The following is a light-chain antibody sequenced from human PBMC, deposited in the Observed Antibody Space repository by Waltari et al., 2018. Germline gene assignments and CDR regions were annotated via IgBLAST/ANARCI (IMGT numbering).Light chain of an antibody. V-gene: IGLV2-23*01. CDR3: CSYAGSTPRI. CDR2: EGV. CDR1: SNHFGRDNL. J-gene: IGLJ2*01. Sequence: QSALTQPASVSGSPGPPLTISCTGTSNHFGRDNLVPWYHQPPGKPPKVLIYEGVKRPSGVSDRFSGSKSGNTASLTISGLQTEDEADYYCCSYAGSTPRIFGGGTKLMVL.